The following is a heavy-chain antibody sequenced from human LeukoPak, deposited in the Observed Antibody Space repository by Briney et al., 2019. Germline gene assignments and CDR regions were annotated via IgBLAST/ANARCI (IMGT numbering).Heavy chain of an antibody. CDR2: ISGSGGST. CDR3: AKLGLRGVIIALHLSWFDP. V-gene: IGHV3-23*01. Sequence: GGSLRLSCAASGFTFSSYAMSWVRQAPGKGLEWVSAISGSGGSTYYADSVKGRFTISRDNSKNTMYFQMNSLRAEDTAVYYCAKLGLRGVIIALHLSWFDPWGQGTLVTVSS. CDR1: GFTFSSYA. D-gene: IGHD3-10*01. J-gene: IGHJ5*02.